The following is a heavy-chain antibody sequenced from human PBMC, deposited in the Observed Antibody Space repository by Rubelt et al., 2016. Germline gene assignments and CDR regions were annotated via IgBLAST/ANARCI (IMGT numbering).Heavy chain of an antibody. Sequence: QLQLQESGPGLVKPSETLSLTCTVSGGSISSSSYYWSWIRQPPGKGLEWIGYIDYSGSTNYNPSLKSRVTISGDTSKNQFSLKLSSVTAADTAVYYWARDYGDYNWFDPWGQGTLVTVSS. D-gene: IGHD4-17*01. J-gene: IGHJ5*02. CDR1: GGSISSSSYY. V-gene: IGHV4-61*01. CDR3: ARDYGDYNWFDP. CDR2: IDYSGST.